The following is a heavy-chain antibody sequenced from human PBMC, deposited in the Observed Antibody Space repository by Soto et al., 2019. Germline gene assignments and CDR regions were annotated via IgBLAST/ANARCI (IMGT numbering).Heavy chain of an antibody. CDR3: ARGRMVLGWFDP. Sequence: PSETLSLTCAVYGGSFSGYYWSWIRQPPGKGLEWIGEINHSGSTNYNPSLKSRVTISVDTSKNQFSLKLSSVTAADTAVYYCARGRMVLGWFDPWGQGTLVTV. D-gene: IGHD3-10*01. CDR1: GGSFSGYY. J-gene: IGHJ5*02. CDR2: INHSGST. V-gene: IGHV4-34*01.